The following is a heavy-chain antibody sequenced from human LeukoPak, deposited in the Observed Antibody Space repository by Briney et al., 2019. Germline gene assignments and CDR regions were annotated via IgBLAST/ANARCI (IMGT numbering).Heavy chain of an antibody. CDR1: GGSISSSSYY. V-gene: IGHV4-39*01. Sequence: PSETLSLTCTVSGGSISSSSYYWGWLRQPPGKGLEWIGSIYYSGSTYYNPSLKSRVTISVDTSKNQFSLKLSSVTAADTAVYYCARGKRETMVRGVIIRGVWFDPWGQGTLVTVSS. D-gene: IGHD3-10*01. J-gene: IGHJ5*02. CDR2: IYYSGST. CDR3: ARGKRETMVRGVIIRGVWFDP.